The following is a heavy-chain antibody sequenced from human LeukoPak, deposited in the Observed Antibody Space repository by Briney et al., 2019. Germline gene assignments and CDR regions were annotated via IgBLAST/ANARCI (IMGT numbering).Heavy chain of an antibody. CDR1: GFTFSSYS. CDR2: ISSSSSYI. J-gene: IGHJ5*02. CDR3: ASHDAYYYDSSGYTRANWFDP. V-gene: IGHV3-21*01. D-gene: IGHD3-22*01. Sequence: GGSLRLSCAASGFTFSSYSMDWVRQAPGKGLEWVSSISSSSSYIYYADSVKGRFTISRDNAKNSLYLQMNSLRAEDTAVYHCASHDAYYYDSSGYTRANWFDPWGQGTLVTVSS.